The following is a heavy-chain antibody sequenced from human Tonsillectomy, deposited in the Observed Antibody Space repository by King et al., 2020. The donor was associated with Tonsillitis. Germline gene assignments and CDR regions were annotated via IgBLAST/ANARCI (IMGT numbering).Heavy chain of an antibody. CDR1: GFTFSSYS. D-gene: IGHD3-22*01. Sequence: VQLVESGGGLVKPGGSLRLSCAASGFTFSSYSMNWVRQAPGKGLEWVASISSSSSYIYYADSVKCRFTISRDNAKNSLYLQMNSLRAEDTAVYYWARDFYYYDSSGYYRDYWGQGTLVTVSS. CDR2: ISSSSSYI. CDR3: ARDFYYYDSSGYYRDY. V-gene: IGHV3-21*01. J-gene: IGHJ4*02.